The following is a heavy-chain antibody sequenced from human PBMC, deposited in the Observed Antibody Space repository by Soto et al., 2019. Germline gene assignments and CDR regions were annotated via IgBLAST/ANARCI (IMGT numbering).Heavy chain of an antibody. CDR2: ISYDGSNK. J-gene: IGHJ3*02. V-gene: IGHV3-30*18. CDR1: GFTFSSYG. CDR3: AKESWRSGNAFDI. D-gene: IGHD3-3*01. Sequence: QVQLVESGGGVVQPGRSLRLSCAASGFTFSSYGMHWVRQAPGKGLEWVAVISYDGSNKYYADSVKGRFTISRDNSKNTLYLQMNSLRAEDTAVYYCAKESWRSGNAFDIWGQGTMVTVSS.